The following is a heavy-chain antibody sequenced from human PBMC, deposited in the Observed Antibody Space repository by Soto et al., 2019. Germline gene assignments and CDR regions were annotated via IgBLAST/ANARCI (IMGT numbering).Heavy chain of an antibody. V-gene: IGHV1-18*01. CDR2: ISSYNGNT. Sequence: QVQLVQSGAEVKKPGASVKVSCKASGYTFTSYGISWVRQAPGQGLEWMGWISSYNGNTNYAQNLQGRVTMTTETSTSTAYMELRSLRSDDTAVYYCARVEEEWLRFTYYYYYMDVWGKGTTVTVSS. CDR1: GYTFTSYG. CDR3: ARVEEEWLRFTYYYYYMDV. D-gene: IGHD5-12*01. J-gene: IGHJ6*03.